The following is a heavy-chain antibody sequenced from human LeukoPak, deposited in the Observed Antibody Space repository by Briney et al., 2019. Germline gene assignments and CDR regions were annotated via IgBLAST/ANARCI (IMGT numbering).Heavy chain of an antibody. Sequence: GGSLRLSCAASGFTFSSYSMNWVRQAPGKGLEWVSYISSSSSTIYYADSVKGRFTISRDNAKNSLYLQMNSLRAEGTAVYYCASTPFAADDYYYMDVWGKGTTVTVSS. CDR2: ISSSSSTI. CDR1: GFTFSSYS. J-gene: IGHJ6*03. CDR3: ASTPFAADDYYYMDV. V-gene: IGHV3-48*01. D-gene: IGHD2-15*01.